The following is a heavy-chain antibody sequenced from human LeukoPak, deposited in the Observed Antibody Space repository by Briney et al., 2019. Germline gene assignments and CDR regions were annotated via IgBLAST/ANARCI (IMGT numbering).Heavy chain of an antibody. D-gene: IGHD3-10*01. J-gene: IGHJ4*02. CDR3: ARGLYGSGSYGEYFDY. V-gene: IGHV1-18*01. Sequence: KLQGRVTMTTDTSTSTAYMELRSLRSDDTAVYYCARGLYGSGSYGEYFDYWGQGTLVTVSS.